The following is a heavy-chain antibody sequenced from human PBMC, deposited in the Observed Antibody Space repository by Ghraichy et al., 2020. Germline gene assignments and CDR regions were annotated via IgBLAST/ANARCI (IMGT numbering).Heavy chain of an antibody. CDR1: GGSLSGYY. J-gene: IGHJ4*02. CDR2: IKHRGST. Sequence: SETLSLTCAVYGGSLSGYYWSWIRQPPGKGLEWIGEIKHRGSTNYTPSLKSRVTISVDTSKNQFSLTLTSVTAADTAVYYCARVVRDTSCYDHWGQGALVTVSS. D-gene: IGHD2-2*01. CDR3: ARVVRDTSCYDH. V-gene: IGHV4-34*01.